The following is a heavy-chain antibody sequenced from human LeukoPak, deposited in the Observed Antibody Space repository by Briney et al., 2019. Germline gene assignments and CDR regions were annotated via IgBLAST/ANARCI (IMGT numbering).Heavy chain of an antibody. Sequence: SETLSLTCTVSGGSISRYYWSWIRQPPGKGLEWIGYIYYSGTTYYNPSLKSRVTISVDTSKNQFSLDLSSVTPADTAIYYCARYGVPGHKWFDPWGKGTLVTVSS. D-gene: IGHD4-17*01. CDR3: ARYGVPGHKWFDP. CDR2: IYYSGTT. CDR1: GGSISRYY. J-gene: IGHJ5*02. V-gene: IGHV4-59*01.